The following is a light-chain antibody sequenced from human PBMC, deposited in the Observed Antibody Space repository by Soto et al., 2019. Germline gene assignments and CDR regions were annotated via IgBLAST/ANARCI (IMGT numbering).Light chain of an antibody. CDR2: DAS. J-gene: IGKJ5*01. V-gene: IGKV3-11*01. CDR1: QSVSSH. CDR3: QQRSSWPIT. Sequence: EVVFTQSPPTLSLSPGEKATLSCRASQSVSSHLVWYQQKPGQAPRLLISDASNRATGIPARFSGSGSGTDFTLTINSLEPEDFAVYYCQQRSSWPITFGQETRLEIK.